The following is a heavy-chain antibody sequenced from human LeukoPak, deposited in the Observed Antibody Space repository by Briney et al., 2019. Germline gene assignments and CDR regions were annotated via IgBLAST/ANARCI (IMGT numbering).Heavy chain of an antibody. CDR3: ARGDYGDTWFDP. D-gene: IGHD4-17*01. CDR2: IYYSGST. V-gene: IGHV4-39*01. CDR1: GGSISSSSYY. J-gene: IGHJ5*02. Sequence: PSETLSLTCTVSGGSISSSSYYWGWIRQPPGKGLEWIGSIYYSGSTYYNPSLKSRVTISVDTSKNQFSLKLSSVTAADTAVYYCARGDYGDTWFDPWGQGTLVTVSS.